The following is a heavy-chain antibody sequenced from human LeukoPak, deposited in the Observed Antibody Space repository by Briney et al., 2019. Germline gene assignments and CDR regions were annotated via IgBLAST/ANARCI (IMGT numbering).Heavy chain of an antibody. CDR3: ARGGYSYGAFDY. J-gene: IGHJ4*02. CDR2: ISGSGGST. CDR1: GFTFSSYA. D-gene: IGHD5-18*01. Sequence: PGGSLRLSCAASGFTFSSYAMSWVRQAPGKGLEWVSAISGSGGSTYYADSVKGQFTISRDNSKNTLYLQMNSLRAEDTAVYYCARGGYSYGAFDYWGQGTLVTVSS. V-gene: IGHV3-23*01.